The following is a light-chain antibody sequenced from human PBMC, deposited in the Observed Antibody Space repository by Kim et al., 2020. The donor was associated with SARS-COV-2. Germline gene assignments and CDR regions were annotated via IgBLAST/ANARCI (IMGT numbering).Light chain of an antibody. CDR1: QNIYSY. CDR3: QQRNSWPPAVT. V-gene: IGKV3-11*01. CDR2: YTS. J-gene: IGKJ4*01. Sequence: PGDRATLSCRASQNIYSYLSWYQQRPVPAPRLLVYYTSNRATGVPDRFRGSGSVTDFTLTISSLEPEDFSIYYCQQRNSWPPAVTFGGGTKVDIK.